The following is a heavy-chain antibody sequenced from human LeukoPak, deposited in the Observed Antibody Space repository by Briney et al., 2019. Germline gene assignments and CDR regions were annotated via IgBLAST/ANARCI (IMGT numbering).Heavy chain of an antibody. Sequence: SETLSLTCAVYGGSFSGYYWSWIRQPPGKGLEWIGEINHSGSTNYNPSLKSRVTISVDTSKNQFSLRLSSVTAADTAVYYCARRRRYGSGSYPQKYYYYMDVWGKGTTVTISS. CDR1: GGSFSGYY. CDR3: ARRRRYGSGSYPQKYYYYMDV. J-gene: IGHJ6*03. V-gene: IGHV4-34*01. CDR2: INHSGST. D-gene: IGHD3-10*01.